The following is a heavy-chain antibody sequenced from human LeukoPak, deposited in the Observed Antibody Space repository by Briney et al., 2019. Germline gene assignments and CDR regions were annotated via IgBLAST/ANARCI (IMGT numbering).Heavy chain of an antibody. CDR1: GYTFTGYY. Sequence: GASVKVSCKASGYTFTGYYMHWVRQAPGQGLEWMGWINPNSGGTNYAQKFQGRVTMTRDTSISTAYMELSRLRSDDTAVYYCARDTGGKAALYYFDYWGQGTLVTVSS. CDR2: INPNSGGT. J-gene: IGHJ4*02. CDR3: ARDTGGKAALYYFDY. V-gene: IGHV1-2*02. D-gene: IGHD6-25*01.